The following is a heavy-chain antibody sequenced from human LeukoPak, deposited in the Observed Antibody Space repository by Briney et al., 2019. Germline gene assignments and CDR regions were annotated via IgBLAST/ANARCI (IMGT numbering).Heavy chain of an antibody. CDR1: GFTFSSYS. Sequence: AGGSLRLSCAASGFTFSSYSMNWVRQAPGKGLEWLSYISYTGSNKYYADSVKGRFTISRDNARNSLYLQMNSLRDDDTAVYYCARDRDSSFDYWGQGTLVTVSS. J-gene: IGHJ4*02. CDR3: ARDRDSSFDY. CDR2: ISYTGSNK. D-gene: IGHD6-6*01. V-gene: IGHV3-48*02.